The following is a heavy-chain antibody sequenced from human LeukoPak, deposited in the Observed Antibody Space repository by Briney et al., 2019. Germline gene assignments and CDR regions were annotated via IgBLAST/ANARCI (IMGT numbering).Heavy chain of an antibody. CDR1: GGSISSYY. J-gene: IGHJ5*02. V-gene: IGHV4-59*12. CDR3: ARGTSSSWGWFDP. D-gene: IGHD6-13*01. Sequence: PSETLSLTCTVSGGSISSYYWSWIRQPPGKGLEWIGYIYYSGSTNYNPSLKSRVTISVETSKNQFSLKLSSVTAADTAVYYCARGTSSSWGWFDPWGQGTLVTVSS. CDR2: IYYSGST.